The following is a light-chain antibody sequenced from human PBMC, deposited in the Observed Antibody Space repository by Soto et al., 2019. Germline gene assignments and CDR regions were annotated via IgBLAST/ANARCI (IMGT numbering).Light chain of an antibody. J-gene: IGLJ1*01. CDR3: SSYSATNTLV. V-gene: IGLV2-14*01. CDR1: SSDIGDYFY. Sequence: QSVLTQPASVSGSPGQSITISCTGTSSDIGDYFYVSWYQQHPGKVPKLIIYEVTNRPSGVTSRFSGSKSENTASLTISGLQAEGEADYYCSSYSATNTLVFGSGTRSPS. CDR2: EVT.